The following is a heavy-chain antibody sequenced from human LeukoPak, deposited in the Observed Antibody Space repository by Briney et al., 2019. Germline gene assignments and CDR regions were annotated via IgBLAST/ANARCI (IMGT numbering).Heavy chain of an antibody. Sequence: ASVKVSCKASGYTFSSYDINWVRQATGQGLEWMGWMNPNSGNTGYAQKFQGRVTMTRNTAISTAYMELSSLRPEDTAVYYCERGWEVVPAAINYWGQGTLVTVSS. J-gene: IGHJ4*02. CDR2: MNPNSGNT. CDR3: ERGWEVVPAAINY. V-gene: IGHV1-8*01. CDR1: GYTFSSYD. D-gene: IGHD2-2*01.